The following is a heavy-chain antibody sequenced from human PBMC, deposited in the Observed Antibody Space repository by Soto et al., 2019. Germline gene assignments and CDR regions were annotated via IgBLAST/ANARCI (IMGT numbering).Heavy chain of an antibody. D-gene: IGHD2-8*01. J-gene: IGHJ6*02. CDR2: IRNKVNSYST. CDR1: GFTFSDHY. Sequence: GGSLRLSCVASGFTFSDHYMDWVRQAPGKGLEWVGRIRNKVNSYSTNYAASVTGRFTISRDDSKNSVSLQMSSVKAEDTAVYYCVSHNGLDRDHPYYNNYAMDVWGQGTTVTVSS. CDR3: VSHNGLDRDHPYYNNYAMDV. V-gene: IGHV3-72*01.